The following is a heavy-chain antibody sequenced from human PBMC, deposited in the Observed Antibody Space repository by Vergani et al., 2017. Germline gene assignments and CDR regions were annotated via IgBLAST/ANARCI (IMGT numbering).Heavy chain of an antibody. CDR1: GYTFTSYG. CDR3: ARLVGNDFWSGSIWFDP. Sequence: QVQLVQSGAEVKKPGASVKVSCKASGYTFTSYGISWVRQAPGQGLEWMGRIIPILGIANYAQKFQGRVTITADKSTSTAYMELSSLRSEDTAVYYCARLVGNDFWSGSIWFDPWGQGTLVTGSS. V-gene: IGHV1-69*04. CDR2: IIPILGIA. D-gene: IGHD3-3*01. J-gene: IGHJ5*02.